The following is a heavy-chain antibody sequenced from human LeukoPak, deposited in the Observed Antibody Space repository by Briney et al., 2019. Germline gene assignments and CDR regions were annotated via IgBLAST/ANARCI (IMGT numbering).Heavy chain of an antibody. CDR2: MYYSGST. V-gene: IGHV4-30-4*01. Sequence: SEALSLTCTVSGGSISSGDYYWSWIRQPPGKGLEWIAYMYYSGSTYYNPSLKSRVTMSADTSKNQLSLKLSSVTAANTAVYYCARPYYYDSRIDPWGQGILVTVSS. D-gene: IGHD3-22*01. CDR3: ARPYYYDSRIDP. CDR1: GGSISSGDYY. J-gene: IGHJ5*02.